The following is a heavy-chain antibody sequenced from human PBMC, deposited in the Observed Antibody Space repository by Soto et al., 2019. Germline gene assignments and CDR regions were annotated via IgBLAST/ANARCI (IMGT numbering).Heavy chain of an antibody. CDR3: ARDNIQIYWSAAASSLFHS. CDR1: GFSFSDYF. V-gene: IGHV1-46*01. J-gene: IGHJ5*01. Sequence: ASVKVSCKASGFSFSDYFMHWVRQAPGQGLEWMGIINPSGDSRNYAQKFQGRVTITRDTSTSTVYMDLSSLRYEDTAVYYCARDNIQIYWSAAASSLFHSWGQGSPVTVSS. D-gene: IGHD2-15*01. CDR2: INPSGDSR.